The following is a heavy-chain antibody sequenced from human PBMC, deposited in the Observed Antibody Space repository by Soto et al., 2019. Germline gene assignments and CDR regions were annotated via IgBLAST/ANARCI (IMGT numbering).Heavy chain of an antibody. D-gene: IGHD3-10*01. CDR1: GGTFNNYD. Sequence: QVLLVQSGPEVKKPGSSVKVSCKASGGTFNNYDINWVRQAPGKGLGWMGGIIPTDGTGNHAQKFRGRVTMAADETTTTADVEHKRPRAEDADIYDWGRLAGTLGRGGRYSPDEGDVWGQGTTVMVS. J-gene: IGHJ6*02. CDR3: GRLAGTLGRGGRYSPDEGDV. CDR2: IIPTDGTG. V-gene: IGHV1-69*01.